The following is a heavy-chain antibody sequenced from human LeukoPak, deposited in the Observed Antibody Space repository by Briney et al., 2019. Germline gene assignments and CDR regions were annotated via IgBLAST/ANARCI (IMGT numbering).Heavy chain of an antibody. V-gene: IGHV1-8*03. CDR1: GYTFTSYD. CDR3: ARGNPYYDFWSGHYYYYYYMDV. Sequence: GASVKVSCKASGYTFTSYDINWVLQATGQGLEWMGWMNPNSGNTGYAQKFQGRVTITRNTSISTAYMELSSLRSEDTAVYYCARGNPYYDFWSGHYYYYYYMDVWGKGTTVTVSS. CDR2: MNPNSGNT. J-gene: IGHJ6*03. D-gene: IGHD3-3*01.